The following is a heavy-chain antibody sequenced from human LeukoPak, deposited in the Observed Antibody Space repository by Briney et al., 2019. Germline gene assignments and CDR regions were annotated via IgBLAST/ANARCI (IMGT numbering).Heavy chain of an antibody. D-gene: IGHD5-12*01. CDR2: INGGGGGT. Sequence: GGSLTLSCAASGSTFSNCAMTWVRQAPGKGLEWVSAINGGGGGTYYADSVRGRFTIPRDNSKNTLSLQMNSLRVEDTAVYYCAKNGGGYARQFDYWGQGTLVTVSS. CDR3: AKNGGGYARQFDY. J-gene: IGHJ4*02. CDR1: GSTFSNCA. V-gene: IGHV3-23*01.